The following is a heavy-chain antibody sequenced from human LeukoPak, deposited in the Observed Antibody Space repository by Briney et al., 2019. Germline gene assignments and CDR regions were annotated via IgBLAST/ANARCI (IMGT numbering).Heavy chain of an antibody. J-gene: IGHJ4*02. CDR1: GFTFSSYA. CDR3: AKSPRGSWYPFDY. Sequence: SGGSLRLSCAASGFTFSSYAMSWVRQAPGKGLEWVSAISGSGGGTYYADSVKGRFTISRDNSKNTLYLQMNSLRAEDTAVYHCAKSPRGSWYPFDYWGQGTLVTVSS. V-gene: IGHV3-23*01. D-gene: IGHD6-13*01. CDR2: ISGSGGGT.